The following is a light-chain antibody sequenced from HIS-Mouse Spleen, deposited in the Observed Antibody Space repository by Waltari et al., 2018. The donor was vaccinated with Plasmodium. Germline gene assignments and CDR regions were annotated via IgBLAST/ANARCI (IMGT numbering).Light chain of an antibody. CDR1: SSDVGGYNY. CDR2: DVS. CDR3: SSYTSSSTLV. J-gene: IGLJ2*01. Sequence: QSALTQPASVSGSPGQSITISCTGTSSDVGGYNYVSGYQQHPGKAPKLMSYDVSNRPSGVSNRVSGSKSGNTASLTISGLQAEDEADYYCSSYTSSSTLVFGGGTKLTVL. V-gene: IGLV2-14*03.